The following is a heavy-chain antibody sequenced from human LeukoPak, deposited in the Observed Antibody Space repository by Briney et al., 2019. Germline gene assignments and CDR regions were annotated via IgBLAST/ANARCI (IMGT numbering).Heavy chain of an antibody. J-gene: IGHJ3*02. CDR1: GFTFSSYW. Sequence: GGSLRLSCAASGFTFSSYWMDWVRHAPGKGLVWVSGIIIGRMMTRYAESVKGRFTISRDNAKNTLYLQMNSLRAEDTSVYYCARVGSTDSPQAFDIWGQGTMVRVSS. V-gene: IGHV3-74*01. CDR2: IIIGRMMT. CDR3: ARVGSTDSPQAFDI. D-gene: IGHD2-21*02.